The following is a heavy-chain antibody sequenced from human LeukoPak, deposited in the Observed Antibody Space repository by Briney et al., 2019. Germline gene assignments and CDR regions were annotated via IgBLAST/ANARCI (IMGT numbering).Heavy chain of an antibody. CDR1: GYTFTSYG. CDR2: ISAYNGNT. V-gene: IGHV1-18*01. D-gene: IGHD6-13*01. J-gene: IGHJ4*02. CDR3: ARVRTGYSSSWYPDY. Sequence: ASVKVSCKASGYTFTSYGISWVRQAPGQGLEWMGWISAYNGNTNYAQKLQGRVTMTTDTSTSTAYMELRSLRSDDTAVYYCARVRTGYSSSWYPDYWGQRTLVTVSS.